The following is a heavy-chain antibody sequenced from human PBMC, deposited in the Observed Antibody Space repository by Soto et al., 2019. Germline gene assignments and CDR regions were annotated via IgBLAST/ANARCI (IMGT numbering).Heavy chain of an antibody. CDR2: ISAYNGNT. V-gene: IGHV1-18*01. D-gene: IGHD6-19*01. J-gene: IGHJ3*02. CDR1: GYTFTSYG. CDR3: ARDYSSGWYKGDAFDI. Sequence: QVQLVQSGAEVKKPGASVKVSCKASGYTFTSYGISWVRQAPGQGLEWMGWISAYNGNTNYAQKLQGRVTMTTDTSPSNAYMELRSLRSDDTAVYYCARDYSSGWYKGDAFDIWGQGTMVTVSS.